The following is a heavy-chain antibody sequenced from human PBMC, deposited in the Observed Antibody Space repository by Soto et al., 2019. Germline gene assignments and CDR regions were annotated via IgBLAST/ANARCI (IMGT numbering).Heavy chain of an antibody. CDR3: AGVEYSSSSWVYYFDY. D-gene: IGHD6-6*01. CDR1: GYSLTELS. V-gene: IGHV1-24*01. J-gene: IGHJ4*02. CDR2: FDPEDGQT. Sequence: ASVKVSCKVSGYSLTELSMHWVRQAPGKGLEWMGGFDPEDGQTIYAQKFQGRVTMTEDTSTDTAYMELSTLRSEDTAVYYCAGVEYSSSSWVYYFDYWGQGTLVTVS.